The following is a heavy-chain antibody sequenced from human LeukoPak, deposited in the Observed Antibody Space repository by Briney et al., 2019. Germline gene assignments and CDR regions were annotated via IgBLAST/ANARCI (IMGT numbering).Heavy chain of an antibody. D-gene: IGHD6-13*01. Sequence: GESLKISCKASGYIFTNYWIGWVRQMPGKGLEWMGIIYPRDSDTRYSPSFQGQVTISADKSISTAYLQWSSLKASDTAMYYCARQSIAAALAGEYYYYYGMDVWGQGTTVTVSS. CDR3: ARQSIAAALAGEYYYYYGMDV. J-gene: IGHJ6*02. V-gene: IGHV5-51*01. CDR1: GYIFTNYW. CDR2: IYPRDSDT.